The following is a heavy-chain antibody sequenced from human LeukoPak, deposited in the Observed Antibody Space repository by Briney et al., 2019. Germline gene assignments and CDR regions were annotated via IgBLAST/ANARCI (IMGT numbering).Heavy chain of an antibody. V-gene: IGHV5-51*01. J-gene: IGHJ6*02. D-gene: IGHD6-13*01. CDR1: GYSFTSYW. CDR3: AKASTGTLGGMDV. CDR2: IYPGDSDT. Sequence: GESLKISYKGSGYSFTSYWIGWVRQMPGKGLEWMGIIYPGDSDTRYSPSFQGQVTLSADKSISTAYLQWSSLKASDTAMYYCAKASTGTLGGMDVWGQGTTVTVSS.